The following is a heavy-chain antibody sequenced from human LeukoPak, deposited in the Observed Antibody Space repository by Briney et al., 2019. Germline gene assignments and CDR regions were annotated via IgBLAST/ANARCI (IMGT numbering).Heavy chain of an antibody. D-gene: IGHD3-10*01. CDR1: RFTFSNYW. J-gene: IGHJ4*02. Sequence: GSLRLSCAASRFTFSNYWMSWVRQAPGKGLEWVANIKRDGSLKYYVDSVEGRFTISRDNARNSLFLQMNSLRAEDTAVYWCTRDSQGSGIYSVDYWGQGTLVTVSS. V-gene: IGHV3-7*05. CDR2: IKRDGSLK. CDR3: TRDSQGSGIYSVDY.